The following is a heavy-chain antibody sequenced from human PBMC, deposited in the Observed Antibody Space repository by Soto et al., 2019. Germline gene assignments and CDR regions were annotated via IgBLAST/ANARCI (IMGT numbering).Heavy chain of an antibody. J-gene: IGHJ4*02. V-gene: IGHV1-18*01. Sequence: QVQLVQSGPELKKPGASVKVSCKASGFTLITYGIDWVRQAPGQGLEWMGWIGANEGNTNFAQKLQGRVTLTTDTSTDTAYLELRSPRSDDTALYYCARHRTIGWPETPYCGYRCQGTKVTVTS. CDR2: IGANEGNT. CDR3: ARHRTIGWPETPYCGY. CDR1: GFTLITYG. D-gene: IGHD6-19*01.